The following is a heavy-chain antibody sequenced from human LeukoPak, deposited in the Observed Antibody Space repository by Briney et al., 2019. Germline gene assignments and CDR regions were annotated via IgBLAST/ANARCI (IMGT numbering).Heavy chain of an antibody. Sequence: PGGSLRLSCAASGFTFSTYAMNWVRQAPGKGLERVSLISDSGANKHYADPAKGRFTIPRDNSKNTLSLPMNSLRAADTAVYYCAKDVRVGGGGMDVWGQGTPVTVSS. D-gene: IGHD1-26*01. V-gene: IGHV3-23*01. CDR3: AKDVRVGGGGMDV. CDR2: ISDSGANK. CDR1: GFTFSTYA. J-gene: IGHJ6*02.